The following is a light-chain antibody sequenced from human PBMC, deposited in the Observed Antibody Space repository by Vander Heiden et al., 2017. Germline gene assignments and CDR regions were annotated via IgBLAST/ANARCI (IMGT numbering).Light chain of an antibody. Sequence: DIQMTQSPFTLSAYLGDRVVITCRASQSINSWLAWYHQAPGKAPKLLISQASSLESGVPSRFSGSGSGTEFTLTISSLQPDDFATYYCQQYITYSTFGQGTKVEIK. CDR3: QQYITYST. J-gene: IGKJ1*01. CDR1: QSINSW. CDR2: QAS. V-gene: IGKV1-5*03.